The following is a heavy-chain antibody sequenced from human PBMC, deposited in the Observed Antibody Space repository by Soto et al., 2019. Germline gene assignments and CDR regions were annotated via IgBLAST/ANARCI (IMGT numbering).Heavy chain of an antibody. CDR1: GGTFSSYA. V-gene: IGHV1-69*01. J-gene: IGHJ3*02. CDR2: IIPIFGTA. D-gene: IGHD3-22*01. Sequence: QVQLVQSGAEVKKPGSSVKVSCKASGGTFSSYAISWVRQAPGQGLEWMGGIIPIFGTANYAQKFQGRVTITADESTSTAYMELSSLRSEDTAVYYCARGIKESESSGYFFNYFRVLDFDIWGQGTMVNVSS. CDR3: ARGIKESESSGYFFNYFRVLDFDI.